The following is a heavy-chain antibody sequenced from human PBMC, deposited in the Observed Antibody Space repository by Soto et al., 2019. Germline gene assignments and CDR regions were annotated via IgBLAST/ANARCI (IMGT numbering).Heavy chain of an antibody. V-gene: IGHV3-30*18. CDR2: ISYDGSNK. D-gene: IGHD2-15*01. CDR3: AKDGYCSGGSCFTFQH. CDR1: GFTFSSYG. J-gene: IGHJ1*01. Sequence: QVQLVESGGGVVQPGRSLRLSCAASGFTFSSYGMHWVRQAPGKGLEWVAVISYDGSNKYYADSVKCRFTISRDNSKNTLYLQMNSLRAEDTAVYYCAKDGYCSGGSCFTFQHWGQGTLVTVSS.